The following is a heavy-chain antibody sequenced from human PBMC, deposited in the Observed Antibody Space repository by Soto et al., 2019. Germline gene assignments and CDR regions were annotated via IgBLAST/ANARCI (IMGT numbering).Heavy chain of an antibody. CDR3: AKDIRTFAYGMDV. Sequence: GGSLRLSCAASGFRFDDYAMHWVRQVPGKGLEWVSGISWSSSTTAYADSVKGRFTISRDNAKNSLYLQMNSLRGEDTALYYCAKDIRTFAYGMDVWGQGTTVTVSS. V-gene: IGHV3-9*01. CDR2: ISWSSSTT. CDR1: GFRFDDYA. J-gene: IGHJ6*02. D-gene: IGHD3-3*02.